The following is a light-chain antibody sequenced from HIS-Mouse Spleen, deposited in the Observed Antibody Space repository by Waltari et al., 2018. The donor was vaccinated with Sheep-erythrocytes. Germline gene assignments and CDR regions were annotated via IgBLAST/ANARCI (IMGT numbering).Light chain of an antibody. V-gene: IGLV2-23*01. J-gene: IGLJ2*01. CDR3: CSYAGSSTYVV. CDR2: EGS. Sequence: QSALTQPASVSGSPGQSITISCTGTSSDVGSYNLVSWYQQHPGKAPKLMIYEGSKRPSGVSNRFSGPKSGNTASLTISGLQAEDEADYYCCSYAGSSTYVVFGGGTK. CDR1: SSDVGSYNL.